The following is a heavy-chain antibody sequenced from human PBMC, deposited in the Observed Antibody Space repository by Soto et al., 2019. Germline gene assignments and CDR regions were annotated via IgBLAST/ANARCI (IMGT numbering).Heavy chain of an antibody. CDR1: GGTFSSYA. D-gene: IGHD6-19*01. CDR2: IIPIFGTA. Sequence: QVQLVQSGAEVKKPGSSVKVSCKASGGTFSSYAISWVRQAPGQGLEWMGGIIPIFGTANYAQKFQGRVTITADKSTSTAYMELSSLRSEDTAVYYCARAISGWYHYYYYYGMDVWGQGTTVTVSS. J-gene: IGHJ6*02. V-gene: IGHV1-69*06. CDR3: ARAISGWYHYYYYYGMDV.